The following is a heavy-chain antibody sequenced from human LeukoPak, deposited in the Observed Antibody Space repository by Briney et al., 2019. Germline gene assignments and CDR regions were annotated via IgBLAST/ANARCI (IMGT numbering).Heavy chain of an antibody. D-gene: IGHD3-9*01. J-gene: IGHJ4*02. V-gene: IGHV3-30*18. Sequence: TGGSLRLSCAASGFTFSSYCMHWVRQAPGKGLEWVAVISYDGSNKYYADSVKGRFTISRDNSKNTLYLQMNSLRAEDTAVYYCAKDPAVGYYDILTGSTPDYWGQGTLVTVSS. CDR3: AKDPAVGYYDILTGSTPDY. CDR2: ISYDGSNK. CDR1: GFTFSSYC.